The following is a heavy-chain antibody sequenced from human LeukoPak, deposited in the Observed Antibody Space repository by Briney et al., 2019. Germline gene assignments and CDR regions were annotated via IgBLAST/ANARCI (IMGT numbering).Heavy chain of an antibody. CDR2: INPSGGST. D-gene: IGHD2-8*01. CDR3: ARAHLYCTNGVCLEYFQH. J-gene: IGHJ1*01. Sequence: ASVKVSCKASGYTFTSYYMHWVRQAPGQGLEWRGIINPSGGSTRYTPKLQGRITETRYPATITVDMGLSSLRSEDTGVYYCARAHLYCTNGVCLEYFQHWGQGTLVSVSS. V-gene: IGHV1-46*03. CDR1: GYTFTSYY.